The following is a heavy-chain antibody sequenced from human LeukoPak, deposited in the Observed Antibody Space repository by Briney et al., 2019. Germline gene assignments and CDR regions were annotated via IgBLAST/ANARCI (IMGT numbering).Heavy chain of an antibody. D-gene: IGHD3-9*01. CDR2: MNPNTGDT. Sequence: ASVKVSCKASGYSFTSYDINWVRQATGQGLEWMGYMNPNTGDTGVTQEFQSRVTMTRDPSINTAYMELTSLRSEDTAVYFCTRGCEILTHYKHIDYWGQETLVTVSS. CDR1: GYSFTSYD. V-gene: IGHV1-8*01. CDR3: TRGCEILTHYKHIDY. J-gene: IGHJ4*02.